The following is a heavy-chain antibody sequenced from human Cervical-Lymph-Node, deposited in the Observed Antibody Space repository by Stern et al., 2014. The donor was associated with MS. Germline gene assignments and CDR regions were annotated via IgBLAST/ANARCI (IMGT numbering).Heavy chain of an antibody. CDR3: ATDRDDFRSGYSAPTKGYGLDV. V-gene: IGHV1-24*01. D-gene: IGHD3-3*01. CDR2: FDPEDGET. CDR1: GYTLTEFS. Sequence: VQLVESGAEVKKPGASVKVSCKVSGYTLTEFSMHWVRQAPGKGLEWMGGFDPEDGETNYAQKFQGRVTMTEDTSTDTAYMELSSLRSEDTAVYYCATDRDDFRSGYSAPTKGYGLDVWGQGTTVTVTS. J-gene: IGHJ6*02.